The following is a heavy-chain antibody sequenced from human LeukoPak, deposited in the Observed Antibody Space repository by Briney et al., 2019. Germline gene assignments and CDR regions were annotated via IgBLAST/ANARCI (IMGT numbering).Heavy chain of an antibody. V-gene: IGHV4-34*01. CDR2: INHSGST. D-gene: IGHD4-17*01. CDR3: ARGRGVTTLSFFDY. Sequence: PSETLSLTCAVYGGSFSGYYWSWLRQPPGKGLEWIGEINHSGSTNYNPSLKSRVTISVDTSKNQFSLKLSSVTAADTAVYYCARGRGVTTLSFFDYWGQGTLVTVSS. J-gene: IGHJ4*02. CDR1: GGSFSGYY.